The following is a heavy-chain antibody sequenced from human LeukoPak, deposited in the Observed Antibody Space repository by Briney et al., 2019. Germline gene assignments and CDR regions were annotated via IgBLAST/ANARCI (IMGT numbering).Heavy chain of an antibody. D-gene: IGHD4-17*01. CDR1: GFTFSSYS. CDR2: IGSSSSYI. V-gene: IGHV3-21*01. J-gene: IGHJ4*02. CDR3: ARGAATVTSQFDY. Sequence: GGSLRLSCAASGFTFSSYSMNWVRQAPGKGLEWVSSIGSSSSYIYYADSVKGRFTISRDNAKNSLYLQMNSLRAEDTAVYYCARGAATVTSQFDYWGQGTLVTVSS.